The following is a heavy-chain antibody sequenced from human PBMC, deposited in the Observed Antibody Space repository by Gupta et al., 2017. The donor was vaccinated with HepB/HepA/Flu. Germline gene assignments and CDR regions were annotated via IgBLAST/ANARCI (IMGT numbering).Heavy chain of an antibody. D-gene: IGHD4-17*01. CDR2: ISSSSSYI. CDR1: GFTFSSYS. CDR3: ARDSRDYGDYLPFDY. J-gene: IGHJ4*02. Sequence: EVQLVESGGGLVKPGGSLRLSCAASGFTFSSYSMNWVRQAPGKGLEWVSSISSSSSYIYYADSVKGRFTISRDNAKNSLYLQMNSLRAEDTAVYYCARDSRDYGDYLPFDYWGQGTLVTVSS. V-gene: IGHV3-21*01.